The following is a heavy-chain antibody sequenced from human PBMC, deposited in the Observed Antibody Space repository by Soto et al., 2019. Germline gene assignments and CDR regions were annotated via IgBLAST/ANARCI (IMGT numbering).Heavy chain of an antibody. CDR2: FDPEDSET. CDR3: AAEKWLRSQVENYYMDV. CDR1: GYTLTELS. D-gene: IGHD5-12*01. J-gene: IGHJ6*03. Sequence: GASVKVSCKVSGYTLTELSMHWVRQAPGKGLEWMGGFDPEDSETIYAQKFQGRVTMTEDTSTDTAYMELSSLRSEDTAVYYCAAEKWLRSQVENYYMDVWGKGTTVTVSS. V-gene: IGHV1-24*01.